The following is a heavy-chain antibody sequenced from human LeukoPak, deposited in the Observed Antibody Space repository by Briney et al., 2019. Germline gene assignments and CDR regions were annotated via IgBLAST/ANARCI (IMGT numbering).Heavy chain of an antibody. CDR3: ARLTGAASGTYYFDF. CDR1: GFIFDDYA. D-gene: IGHD1-26*01. CDR2: ISWNSSII. J-gene: IGHJ4*02. V-gene: IGHV3-9*01. Sequence: GGSLRLSCAASGFIFDDYAMYWVRQAPGKGLEWVSGISWNSSIIYYADSVKGRFTISRDNAKTSLYLQMNSLTTEDTAFYYCARLTGAASGTYYFDFWGQGTLVTVSS.